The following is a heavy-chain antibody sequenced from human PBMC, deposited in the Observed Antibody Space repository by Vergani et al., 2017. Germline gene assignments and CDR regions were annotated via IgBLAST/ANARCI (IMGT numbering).Heavy chain of an antibody. CDR1: GYIFTQSV. J-gene: IGHJ3*01. D-gene: IGHD1-14*01. CDR2: INTATGKS. CDR3: ATKTTWCVFDF. Sequence: QVQLVQSGSELKKPGASVKISCKASGYIFTQSVMNWVRQAPGQGPAWMGWINTATGKSTYAQDFTGRFVFSLDTSVNTAYLQISSLKTEDTAIYYCATKTTWCVFDFGGYGTVVTVS. V-gene: IGHV7-4-1*02.